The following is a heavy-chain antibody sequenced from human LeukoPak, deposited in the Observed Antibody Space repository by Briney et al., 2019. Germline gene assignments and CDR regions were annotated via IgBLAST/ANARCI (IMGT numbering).Heavy chain of an antibody. CDR1: GGSISSGIYY. Sequence: SETLSLTCTVSGGSISSGIYYWSWIRQPAGKGLEWIGRIYTSGSTNYNPSLKSRVTISVDTSKDQFSLKLSSVTAADTAVYYCARDPLYDSSGYYVRWGQGTLVTVSS. CDR2: IYTSGST. J-gene: IGHJ4*02. D-gene: IGHD3-22*01. V-gene: IGHV4-61*02. CDR3: ARDPLYDSSGYYVR.